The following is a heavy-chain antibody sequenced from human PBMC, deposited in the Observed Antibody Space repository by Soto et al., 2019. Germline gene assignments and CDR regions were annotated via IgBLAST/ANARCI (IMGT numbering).Heavy chain of an antibody. J-gene: IGHJ4*02. V-gene: IGHV3-30*18. CDR3: AKWVSGDFDY. Sequence: GGSLRLSCAASGFTFSSYGMHWVRQAPGKGLEWVAVISYDGSNKYYADSVKGRFTTSRDNSKNTLYLQMNSLRAEDTAVYYCAKWVSGDFDYWGQGTLVTVSS. CDR2: ISYDGSNK. D-gene: IGHD2-8*01. CDR1: GFTFSSYG.